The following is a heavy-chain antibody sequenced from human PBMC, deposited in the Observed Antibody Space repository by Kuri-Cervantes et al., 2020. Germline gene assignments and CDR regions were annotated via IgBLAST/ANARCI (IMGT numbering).Heavy chain of an antibody. J-gene: IGHJ4*02. CDR1: GYSISSGYY. V-gene: IGHV4-38-2*01. Sequence: SETLSLTCGVSGYSISSGYYWGWIRQPPGKGLEWIGRIYHSGTTYYNPSLKSRVTISVDTSKNQFSLKLTSVTATDTAVYYCASGRRGAFDYWGQGTLVTVSS. D-gene: IGHD3-10*01. CDR2: IYHSGTT. CDR3: ASGRRGAFDY.